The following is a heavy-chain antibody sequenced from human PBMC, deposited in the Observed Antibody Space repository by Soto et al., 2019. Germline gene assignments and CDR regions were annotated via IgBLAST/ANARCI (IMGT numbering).Heavy chain of an antibody. CDR2: ISSSGSTI. J-gene: IGHJ4*02. V-gene: IGHV3-48*03. CDR3: ERVIYDSSGFLFDY. CDR1: GFTFSSYE. Sequence: GGSLRLSCAASGFTFSSYEMNWVRQAPGKGLEWVSYISSSGSTIYYADSVKGRFTMSRDNAKNSLYLQMNSLRAEDTAVYYCERVIYDSSGFLFDYWGQGTLVTVSS. D-gene: IGHD3-22*01.